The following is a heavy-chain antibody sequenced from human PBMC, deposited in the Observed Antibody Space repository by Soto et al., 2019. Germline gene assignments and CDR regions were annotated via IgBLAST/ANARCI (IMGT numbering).Heavy chain of an antibody. CDR3: ARGARYYYYYGMDV. CDR1: GCTFSSYA. V-gene: IGHV1-69*13. J-gene: IGHJ6*02. Sequence: SVKVSCKASGCTFSSYAISWVRQAPGQGLEWMGGIIPIFGTANYAQKFQGRVTITADESTSTAYMELSSLRSEDTAVYYCARGARYYYYYGMDVWGQGTTVTVSS. CDR2: IIPIFGTA.